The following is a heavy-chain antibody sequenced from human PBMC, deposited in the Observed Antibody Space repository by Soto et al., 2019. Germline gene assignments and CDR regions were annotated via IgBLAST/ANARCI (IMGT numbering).Heavy chain of an antibody. CDR2: ICYSGST. J-gene: IGHJ3*02. CDR1: GGSISSGDYY. D-gene: IGHD6-13*01. V-gene: IGHV4-30-4*01. CDR3: ARDRSRDAFDI. Sequence: SQTLSLTCTVSGGSISSGDYYWSCIRQPPGKGLEWIGYICYSGSTYYNPSLKSRVTISVDTSKNQFSLKLSSVTAADTAVYYCARDRSRDAFDIWAQGTMVTVSS.